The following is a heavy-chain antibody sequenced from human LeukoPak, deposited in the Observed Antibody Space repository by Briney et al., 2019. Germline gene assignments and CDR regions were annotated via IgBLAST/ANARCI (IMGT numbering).Heavy chain of an antibody. D-gene: IGHD6-19*01. CDR1: GYTFTSYD. J-gene: IGHJ6*02. CDR2: MNPNSGNT. Sequence: ASVKVSCKASGYTFTSYDINWVRQATGQGLEWMGWMNPNSGNTGYAQKFQGRVTMTRNTSISTAYMELSSLRSEDTAVYYCARVGVAGTSYYYYYGMDVWGQGTTVTVSS. CDR3: ARVGVAGTSYYYYYGMDV. V-gene: IGHV1-8*01.